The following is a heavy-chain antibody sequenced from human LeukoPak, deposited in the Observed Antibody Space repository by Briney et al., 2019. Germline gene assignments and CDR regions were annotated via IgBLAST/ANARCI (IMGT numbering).Heavy chain of an antibody. CDR3: ARDSYQDYYGRFDP. D-gene: IGHD3-10*01. CDR2: IWDDGNSK. CDR1: GFSFSNHG. V-gene: IGHV3-33*01. J-gene: IGHJ5*02. Sequence: GGSLRLSCAASGFSFSNHGMHWVRQAPGKRLEWVAVIWDDGNSKRYANSVNGRFTISRDNSENTLYLQMNGLTAEDTAMYYCARDSYQDYYGRFDPWGQGTLVIVSS.